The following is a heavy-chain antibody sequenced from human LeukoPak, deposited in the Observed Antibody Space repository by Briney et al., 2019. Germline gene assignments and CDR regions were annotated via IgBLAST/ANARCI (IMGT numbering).Heavy chain of an antibody. V-gene: IGHV4-61*02. J-gene: IGHJ3*02. D-gene: IGHD3-10*01. CDR2: IYTSGST. CDR3: ARDHYYGSGSYYNPPWDTNAFDI. CDR1: GGSISSGSYY. Sequence: SETLSLTCTVSGGSISSGSYYWSWIRQPAGKGLEWIGRIYTSGSTNYNPSLKSRVTISVDTSKDQFSLKLSSVTAADTAVYYCARDHYYGSGSYYNPPWDTNAFDIWGQGTMVTVSS.